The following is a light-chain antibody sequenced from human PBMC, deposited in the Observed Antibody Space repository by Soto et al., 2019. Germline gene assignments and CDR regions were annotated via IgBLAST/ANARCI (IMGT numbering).Light chain of an antibody. CDR2: YDS. J-gene: IGLJ2*01. Sequence: SYELTQPPSVSVAPGKTAMITCGGNNIGSKSVHWYQHKPGQAPVLVIYYDSDRPSGIPERFSGSNSGNTATLTISRVEAGYEADYYCQVWDSSSDPSVVFGGGTQLPVL. V-gene: IGLV3-21*04. CDR1: NIGSKS. CDR3: QVWDSSSDPSVV.